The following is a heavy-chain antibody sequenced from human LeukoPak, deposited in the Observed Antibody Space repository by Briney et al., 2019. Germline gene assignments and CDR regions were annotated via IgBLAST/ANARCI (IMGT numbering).Heavy chain of an antibody. CDR3: AKDQRWKGYYYYYMDV. Sequence: PGGSLRLSCAASGFTFSSYGMHWVRQAPGPGQELVAVISYDGSNKYYADSVQGRFTISRDNSKNTLYLQMNSLRAEDTAVYYCAKDQRWKGYYYYYMDVWGKGTTVTVSS. D-gene: IGHD1-1*01. V-gene: IGHV3-30*18. CDR2: ISYDGSNK. CDR1: GFTFSSYG. J-gene: IGHJ6*03.